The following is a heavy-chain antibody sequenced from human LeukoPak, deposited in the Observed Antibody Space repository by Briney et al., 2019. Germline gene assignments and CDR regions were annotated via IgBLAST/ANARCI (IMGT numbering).Heavy chain of an antibody. Sequence: SETLSLTCTVSGGSISSYYWSWIRQPPGKGLEWIGYIYYSGSTNYNPSLKSRVIISVDRSKNQFSLKLSSVTAADTAVYYCARVGSSARDDAFDIWGQGTMVTVSS. J-gene: IGHJ3*02. CDR1: GGSISSYY. V-gene: IGHV4-59*12. CDR3: ARVGSSARDDAFDI. D-gene: IGHD6-13*01. CDR2: IYYSGST.